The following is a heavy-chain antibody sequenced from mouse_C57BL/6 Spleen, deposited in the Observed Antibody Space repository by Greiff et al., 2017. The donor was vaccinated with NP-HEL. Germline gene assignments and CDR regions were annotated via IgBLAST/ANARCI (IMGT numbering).Heavy chain of an antibody. D-gene: IGHD1-1*01. Sequence: QVQLQQSGAELVKPGASVKMSCKASGYTFTSYWITWVKQRPGQGLEWIGDIYPGSGSTNYNEKFKSKATLTVDTSSSTAYMQLSSLTSEDSAVYYCARIGYYGSSYAMDYWGQGTSVTVSS. CDR2: IYPGSGST. CDR3: ARIGYYGSSYAMDY. CDR1: GYTFTSYW. V-gene: IGHV1-55*01. J-gene: IGHJ4*01.